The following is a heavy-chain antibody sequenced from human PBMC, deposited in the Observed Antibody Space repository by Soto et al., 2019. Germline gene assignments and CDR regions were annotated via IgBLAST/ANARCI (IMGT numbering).Heavy chain of an antibody. CDR1: GGSFSGYY. D-gene: IGHD2-15*01. V-gene: IGHV4-34*01. Sequence: SETLSLTCAVYGGSFSGYYWSWIRQPPGKGLEWIGEINHSGSTNYNPSLKSRVTISVDPSKNQFSLKLSSVTAADTAVYYCARASVVVAATAIDYWGQGTLVTVSS. CDR3: ARASVVVAATAIDY. CDR2: INHSGST. J-gene: IGHJ4*02.